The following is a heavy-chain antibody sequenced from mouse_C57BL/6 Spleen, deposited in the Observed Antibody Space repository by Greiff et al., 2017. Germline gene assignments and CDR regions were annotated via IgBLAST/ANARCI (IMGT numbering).Heavy chain of an antibody. J-gene: IGHJ4*01. Sequence: VQGVESGPGLVAPSQSLSITCTVSGFSLTSYGVHWVRQPPGKGLEWLVVIWSDGSTTYNSALKSRLSISKDNSKSQVFLKMNSLQTDDTSMYYCARHNYCSSYEAMDYWGQGTSVTVSS. CDR3: ARHNYCSSYEAMDY. CDR1: GFSLTSYG. D-gene: IGHD1-1*01. V-gene: IGHV2-6-1*01. CDR2: IWSDGST.